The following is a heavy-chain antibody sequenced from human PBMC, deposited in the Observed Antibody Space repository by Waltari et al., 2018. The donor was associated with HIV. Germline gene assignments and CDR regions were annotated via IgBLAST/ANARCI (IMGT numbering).Heavy chain of an antibody. D-gene: IGHD1-1*01. CDR3: TTDPETTENI. CDR1: GFTFSNAW. Sequence: EVQLVESGGGWVKPGGSLRLYGGASGFTFSNAWISWVRQAPGKGLEWVGRIKSKTDGGTTDYAAPVKGRFTISRDDSKNTLYLQMNSLKTEDTAVYYCTTDPETTENIWGQGTMVTVSS. J-gene: IGHJ3*02. CDR2: IKSKTDGGTT. V-gene: IGHV3-15*01.